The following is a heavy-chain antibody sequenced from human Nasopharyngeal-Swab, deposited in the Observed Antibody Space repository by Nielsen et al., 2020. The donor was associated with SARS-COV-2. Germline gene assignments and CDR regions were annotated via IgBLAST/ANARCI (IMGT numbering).Heavy chain of an antibody. J-gene: IGHJ6*02. CDR3: ARDGLDYDFWSAYFMDV. CDR1: EFTFRNYN. D-gene: IGHD3-3*01. Sequence: GESLKISCAASEFTFRNYNMNWVRQAPGKGLEWVSFISSSSTYIYYADSVKGRFTISRDNTKNSLSLQMNSLRAEATAVYYCARDGLDYDFWSAYFMDVWGQGTTVIVSS. V-gene: IGHV3-21*01. CDR2: ISSSSTYI.